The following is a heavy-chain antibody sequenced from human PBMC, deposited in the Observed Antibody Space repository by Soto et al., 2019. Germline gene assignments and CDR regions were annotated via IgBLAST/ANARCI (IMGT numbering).Heavy chain of an antibody. D-gene: IGHD3-16*01. Sequence: GGALRLSCAASGVTFSSYARTSDRQAPGKGLEWVSTFSGSSFSTYYADSVKGRFTISRDNSKSPLFLQMNSLRAEDTAVYYCANIDHRFLGEFRWSQRTLDPVSS. V-gene: IGHV3-23*01. CDR2: FSGSSFST. J-gene: IGHJ4*02. CDR1: GVTFSSYA. CDR3: ANIDHRFLGEFR.